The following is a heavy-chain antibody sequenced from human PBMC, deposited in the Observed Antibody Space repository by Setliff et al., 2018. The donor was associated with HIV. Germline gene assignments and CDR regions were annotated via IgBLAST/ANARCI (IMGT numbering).Heavy chain of an antibody. Sequence: SETLSLTCTVSGGSISSGYYYWGWIRQPPGKGLEWIGSIYYSGSTYYNSSLKSRVSISVDTSKNQFSLNLTSVTATDTAVYYCARILLYDSSAYFVNAFDIWGQGTVVTVSS. CDR3: ARILLYDSSAYFVNAFDI. CDR1: GGSISSGYYY. V-gene: IGHV4-39*01. CDR2: IYYSGST. J-gene: IGHJ3*02. D-gene: IGHD3-22*01.